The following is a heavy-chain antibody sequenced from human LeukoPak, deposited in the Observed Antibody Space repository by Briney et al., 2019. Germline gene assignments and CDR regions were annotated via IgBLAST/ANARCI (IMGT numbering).Heavy chain of an antibody. CDR1: GAPISSYY. J-gene: IGHJ4*02. CDR3: ARHSDSSGYYGFDY. V-gene: IGHV4-59*08. Sequence: SEPLSLTCTVSGAPISSYYWSWLRQPPGKALERIGYIYYSGTTNYNPSLKSRITISVDTNKNHFSLKLSSVTGADTAVYYCARHSDSSGYYGFDYWGQGALVTVSS. D-gene: IGHD3-22*01. CDR2: IYYSGTT.